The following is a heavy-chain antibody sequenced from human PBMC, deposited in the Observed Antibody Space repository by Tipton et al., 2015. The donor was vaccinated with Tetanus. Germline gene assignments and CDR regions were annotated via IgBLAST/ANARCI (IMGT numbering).Heavy chain of an antibody. V-gene: IGHV1-46*01. CDR2: INPSGGST. J-gene: IGHJ5*02. Sequence: QLVQSGAEVKKPGASVKVSCKASGYAFTGYYMHWVRQAPGQGLEWMGIINPSGGSTSYAQKFQGRVTMTRDTSTSTVYMELSSLRSEDTAVYYCARVFIAVAGHNWFDPWGQGTPVTVSS. D-gene: IGHD6-19*01. CDR1: GYAFTGYY. CDR3: ARVFIAVAGHNWFDP.